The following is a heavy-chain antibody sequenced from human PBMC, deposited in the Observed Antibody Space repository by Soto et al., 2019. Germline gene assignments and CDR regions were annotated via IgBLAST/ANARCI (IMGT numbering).Heavy chain of an antibody. CDR3: ARSLVEMATIDSSNSFDY. CDR2: IIPIFGTA. V-gene: IGHV1-69*13. D-gene: IGHD5-12*01. J-gene: IGHJ4*02. Sequence: GASVKVSCKASGGTFSSYAISWVRQATGQGLEWMGGIIPIFGTANYAQKFQGRVTITADESTSTAYMELSSLRSEDTAVYYCARSLVEMATIDSSNSFDYWGQGTLVTVSS. CDR1: GGTFSSYA.